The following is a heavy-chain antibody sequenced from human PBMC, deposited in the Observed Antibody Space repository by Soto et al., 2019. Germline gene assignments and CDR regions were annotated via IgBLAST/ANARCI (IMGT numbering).Heavy chain of an antibody. CDR1: GFTFSSYW. J-gene: IGHJ5*02. CDR2: IKQDGSEK. D-gene: IGHD6-13*01. CDR3: ARDGSSSWHPGGNWFDP. V-gene: IGHV3-7*05. Sequence: GGSLRLSCAASGFTFSSYWMSWVRQAPGKGLEWVANIKQDGSEKYYVDSVKGRFTISRDNAKNSLYLQMNSLRAEDTAVYYCARDGSSSWHPGGNWFDPWGQGTLVTVSS.